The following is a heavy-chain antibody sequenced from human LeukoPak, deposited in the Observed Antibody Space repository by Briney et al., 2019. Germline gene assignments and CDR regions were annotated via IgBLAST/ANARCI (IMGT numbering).Heavy chain of an antibody. J-gene: IGHJ4*02. Sequence: ASVKVSCTASGYTFTSYGISWVRQAPEQGLEWMGWISAYNGNTNYAQKLQGRVTMTTDTSTSTAYMELRSLRSDDTAVYYCARGPLGAYYYDSSGYMYWGQGTLVTVSS. D-gene: IGHD3-22*01. V-gene: IGHV1-18*01. CDR3: ARGPLGAYYYDSSGYMY. CDR1: GYTFTSYG. CDR2: ISAYNGNT.